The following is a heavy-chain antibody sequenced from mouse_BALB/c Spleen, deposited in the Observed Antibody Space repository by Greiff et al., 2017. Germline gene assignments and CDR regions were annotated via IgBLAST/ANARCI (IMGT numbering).Heavy chain of an antibody. CDR1: GFNIKDTY. D-gene: IGHD1-1*01. V-gene: IGHV14-3*02. J-gene: IGHJ3*02. CDR2: IDPANGNT. Sequence: VQLQQSGAELVKPGASVKLSCTASGFNIKDTYMHWVKQRPEQGLEWIGWIDPANGNTKYDPKFQGKATITADTSSNTAYLQLSSLTSEDTAVYYCGPRYSSSSGYWGRGALVTVSA. CDR3: GPRYSSSSGY.